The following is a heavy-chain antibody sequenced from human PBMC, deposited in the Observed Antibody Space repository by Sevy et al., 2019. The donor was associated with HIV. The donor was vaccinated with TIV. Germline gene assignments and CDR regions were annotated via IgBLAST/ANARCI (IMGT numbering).Heavy chain of an antibody. CDR3: ASRRGGSFDY. Sequence: AAVKVSCKASGYTFPSYGINWVGQAPGQGLEWMGWISAYRANANYPQKFQGRISLTTDRSTTTAYMDLTTLEPDDAAVYFCASRRGGSFDYWGQGTTVTVSS. CDR1: GYTFPSYG. J-gene: IGHJ4*02. CDR2: ISAYRANA. V-gene: IGHV1-18*01. D-gene: IGHD5-12*01.